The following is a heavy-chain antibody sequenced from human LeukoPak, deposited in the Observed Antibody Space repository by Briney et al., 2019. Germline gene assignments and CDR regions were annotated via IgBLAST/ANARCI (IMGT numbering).Heavy chain of an antibody. V-gene: IGHV5-51*01. CDR3: ARVASGRTTTNYYYYYLDV. J-gene: IGHJ6*03. CDR1: GYTFTSYW. CDR2: IYPADSDT. Sequence: GESLKISCKGSGYTFTSYWIGWVRQMPGKGLEWMGVIYPADSDTRYSPSFQGQVTISADKSISTAYLQWSSLKASDTAMFYCARVASGRTTTNYYYYYLDVWGKGTTVTVSS. D-gene: IGHD1-1*01.